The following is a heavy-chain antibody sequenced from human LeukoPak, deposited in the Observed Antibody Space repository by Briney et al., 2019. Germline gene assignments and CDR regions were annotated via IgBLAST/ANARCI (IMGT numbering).Heavy chain of an antibody. CDR2: IYYSGST. V-gene: IGHV4-59*01. CDR1: GGSFSGYY. D-gene: IGHD2-21*01. Sequence: SETLSLTCAVYGGSFSGYYWSWIRQPPGKGLEWIGYIYYSGSTNYNPSLKSRVTISVDTSKNQFSLKLSSVTAADTAVYYCARDGGYSYHYFDYWGQGTLVTVSS. CDR3: ARDGGYSYHYFDY. J-gene: IGHJ4*02.